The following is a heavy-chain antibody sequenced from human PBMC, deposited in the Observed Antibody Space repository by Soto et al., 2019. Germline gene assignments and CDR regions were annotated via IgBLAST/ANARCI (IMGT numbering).Heavy chain of an antibody. V-gene: IGHV1-8*01. Sequence: QVQLVQSGAEVKKPGASVKVSCKASGYTFTSYDINWVRQATGQGLEWMGWMNPNSGNTGYAQKFQGRVTMTRNTSISTAYLELRSLKSEDTAVYYCARGFKGGDRVDIVVVVAGLDPWGQGTLVTVAS. J-gene: IGHJ5*02. D-gene: IGHD2-15*01. CDR2: MNPNSGNT. CDR3: ARGFKGGDRVDIVVVVAGLDP. CDR1: GYTFTSYD.